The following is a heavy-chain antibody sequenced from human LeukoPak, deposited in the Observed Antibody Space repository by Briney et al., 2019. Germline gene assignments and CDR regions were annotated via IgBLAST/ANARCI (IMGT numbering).Heavy chain of an antibody. CDR3: AKDRYSSGWYSDFDY. D-gene: IGHD6-19*01. CDR2: ISDDGSNK. CDR1: GFPFSNYA. Sequence: GSSLRLSCAASGFPFSNYAVHWARQAPGKGLEWVAVISDDGSNKYYGDSVKGRFTISRDNSKNTVYLQMNSLRAEDTGVYYCAKDRYSSGWYSDFDYWGQGTLVTVSS. V-gene: IGHV3-30*18. J-gene: IGHJ4*02.